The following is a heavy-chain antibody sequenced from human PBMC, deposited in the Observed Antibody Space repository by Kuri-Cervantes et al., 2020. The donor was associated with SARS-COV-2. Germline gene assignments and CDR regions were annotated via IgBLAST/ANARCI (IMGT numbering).Heavy chain of an antibody. CDR2: IRYDGSNK. V-gene: IGHV3-30*02. CDR1: GFTFSSYG. Sequence: GGSLRLSCAASGFTFSSYGMHWVRQAPGKGLEWVAFIRYDGSNKYYADSVESRFTITSDNSKNTLYLQMNSLGAEETAAYYCAKDSLLEVKFDYWGQGTLVTVSS. CDR3: AKDSLLEVKFDY. J-gene: IGHJ4*01. D-gene: IGHD1-1*01.